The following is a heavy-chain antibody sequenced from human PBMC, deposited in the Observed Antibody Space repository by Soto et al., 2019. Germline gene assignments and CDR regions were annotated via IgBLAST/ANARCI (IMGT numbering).Heavy chain of an antibody. CDR1: GLTFSTYG. CDR3: AKDSLGGMGTVMMPGPD. J-gene: IGHJ4*02. V-gene: IGHV3-30*18. D-gene: IGHD4-17*01. Sequence: ESGGGVVQPGRSLRLSCAVSGLTFSTYGMHWVRQAPGKGLEWVAVISYDVRKTHYADSVRGRFTISRDNSKSTLYLQMNDLRADDTALYYCAKDSLGGMGTVMMPGPDWGQGTLVTVSS. CDR2: ISYDVRKT.